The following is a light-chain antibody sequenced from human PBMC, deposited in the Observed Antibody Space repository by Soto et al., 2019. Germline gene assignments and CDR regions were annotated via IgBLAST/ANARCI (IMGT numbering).Light chain of an antibody. V-gene: IGKV1-5*01. CDR1: QSISNW. Sequence: IQTTHPPSTMSVSIGDRVTITCRDSQSISNWLAWYQQKPGKAPKLLSYDASTLETGLPSRFSGSGSGTEFTLTIRSLEPDDFATYYGQPYRSYSPWTFGQGTKVDIK. J-gene: IGKJ1*01. CDR2: DAS. CDR3: QPYRSYSPWT.